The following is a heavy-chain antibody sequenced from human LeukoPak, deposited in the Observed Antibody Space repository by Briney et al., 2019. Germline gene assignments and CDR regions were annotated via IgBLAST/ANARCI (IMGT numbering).Heavy chain of an antibody. CDR3: ARGWSGPYYFDY. CDR2: INPYTGGT. D-gene: IGHD3-3*01. J-gene: IGHJ4*02. Sequence: ASVTVSCKASGYTFTDYYMHWVRQAPGQALEWMAWINPYTGGTNYAQRFQGRVTKTRDTSISTAYMELNSLRSDDTAVYYCARGWSGPYYFDYWGQGTLVTVSS. V-gene: IGHV1-2*02. CDR1: GYTFTDYY.